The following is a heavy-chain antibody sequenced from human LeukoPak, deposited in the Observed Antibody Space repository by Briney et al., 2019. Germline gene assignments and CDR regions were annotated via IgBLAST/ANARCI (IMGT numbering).Heavy chain of an antibody. D-gene: IGHD6-6*01. CDR1: GFTFSSYG. J-gene: IGHJ6*03. CDR3: AKQIAARPGIYYYYMDV. CDR2: ISYDGSNK. Sequence: PGGSLRLSCAASGFTFSSYGMHWVRQAPGKGLDWVAVISYDGSNKYYADSVKGRFTISRDNSKNTLYLQMNSLRAEDTAVYYCAKQIAARPGIYYYYMDVWGKGTTVTVSS. V-gene: IGHV3-30*18.